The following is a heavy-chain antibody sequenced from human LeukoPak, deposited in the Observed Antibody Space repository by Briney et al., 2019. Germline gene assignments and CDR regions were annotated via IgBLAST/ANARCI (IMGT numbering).Heavy chain of an antibody. V-gene: IGHV1-8*01. J-gene: IGHJ6*02. Sequence: GAAVKVSCKASGYTFTSYDINWVRQATGQGLEWMGWRNPISGNTGYAQKFQGKVTMTRNTSISTAYMELSSLRSEDTAVYYCARGPPYCSSTSCRKTKSYGMDVWGQGTTVTVSS. CDR2: RNPISGNT. CDR1: GYTFTSYD. CDR3: ARGPPYCSSTSCRKTKSYGMDV. D-gene: IGHD2-2*01.